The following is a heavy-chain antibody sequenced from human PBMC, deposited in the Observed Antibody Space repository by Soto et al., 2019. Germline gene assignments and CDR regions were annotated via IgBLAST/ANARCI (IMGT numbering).Heavy chain of an antibody. D-gene: IGHD2-2*01. J-gene: IGHJ4*02. V-gene: IGHV3-66*01. CDR3: ALSRSGIEGFDH. Sequence: EVQLVESGGGLVQPGGSLRLSCAASGFTVSNNYMSWVRQAPGKGLEWVSVIYSGGRTYDADSVKGRFTISRDNSKNMLYLQMNSLRVEDAAVFYCALSRSGIEGFDHWGQGTLVTVSS. CDR2: IYSGGRT. CDR1: GFTVSNNY.